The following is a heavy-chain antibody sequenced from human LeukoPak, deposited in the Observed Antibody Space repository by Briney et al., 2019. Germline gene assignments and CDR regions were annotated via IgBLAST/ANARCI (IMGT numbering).Heavy chain of an antibody. CDR1: GGSISSGGYS. CDR2: IYYSGNT. J-gene: IGHJ4*02. V-gene: IGHV4-39*02. CDR3: ATSTSGWSPVDN. D-gene: IGHD6-19*01. Sequence: SETLSLTCTVSGGSISSGGYSWGWNRQPPGKGLEWIGSIYYSGNTFYNPSLKSRVTMSVDTSKNHFSLKLSSVTAADAAVYYCATSTSGWSPVDNWGLGTLVTVSS.